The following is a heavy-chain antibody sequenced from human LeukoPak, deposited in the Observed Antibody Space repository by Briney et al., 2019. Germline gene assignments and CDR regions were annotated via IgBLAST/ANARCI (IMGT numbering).Heavy chain of an antibody. CDR1: GFTFDDYA. J-gene: IGHJ4*02. D-gene: IGHD3-9*01. Sequence: PGGSLRLSCVASGFTFDDYAMHWVRQAPGKGLEWVSGISWNSGSIGYADSVKGRFTISRDNAKNSLYLQMNSLRAEDTALYYCAKAPLLRYFDWLSGSYFDYWGQGTLVTVSS. CDR3: AKAPLLRYFDWLSGSYFDY. V-gene: IGHV3-9*01. CDR2: ISWNSGSI.